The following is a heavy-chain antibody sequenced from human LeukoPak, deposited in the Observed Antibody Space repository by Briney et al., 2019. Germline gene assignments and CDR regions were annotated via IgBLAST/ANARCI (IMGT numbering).Heavy chain of an antibody. J-gene: IGHJ6*02. CDR2: TYHSGST. CDR1: GGSISSGGYS. Sequence: SETLSLTCAVSGGSISSGGYSWSWIRRPPGKGLEWIGYTYHSGSTYYNPSLKSRVTISVDRSKNQFSLKLSSVTAADTAVYYCARDSTVTGYYGMDVWGQGTTVTVSS. V-gene: IGHV4-30-2*01. D-gene: IGHD4-17*01. CDR3: ARDSTVTGYYGMDV.